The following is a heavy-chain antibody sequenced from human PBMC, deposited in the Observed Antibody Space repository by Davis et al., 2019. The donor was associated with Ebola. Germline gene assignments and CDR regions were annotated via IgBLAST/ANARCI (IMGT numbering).Heavy chain of an antibody. V-gene: IGHV4-31*03. CDR2: IYYSGST. CDR1: GGSISSGGYY. D-gene: IGHD5-12*01. Sequence: LRLSCTVSGGSISSGGYYWSWIRQHPGKGLEWIGYIYYSGSTYYNPSLKSRVTISVDTSKNQFSLKLSSVTAADTAVYYCATSGYDPPFDYWGQGTLVTVSS. CDR3: ATSGYDPPFDY. J-gene: IGHJ4*02.